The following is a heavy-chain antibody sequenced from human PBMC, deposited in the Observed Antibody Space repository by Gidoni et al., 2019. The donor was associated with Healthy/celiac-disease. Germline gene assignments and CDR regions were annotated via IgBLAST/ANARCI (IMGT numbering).Heavy chain of an antibody. CDR2: ISWDGGST. V-gene: IGHV3-43*01. D-gene: IGHD3-16*01. CDR3: AKDIGGTFDY. Sequence: EVQLVESGGVVVQPGGSLRLSCAASGFTVDDYTMHWVRQAPGKGLEWVSLISWDGGSTYYADSVKGRFTISRDNSKNSLYLQMNSLRTEDTALYYCAKDIGGTFDYWGQGTLVTVSS. J-gene: IGHJ4*02. CDR1: GFTVDDYT.